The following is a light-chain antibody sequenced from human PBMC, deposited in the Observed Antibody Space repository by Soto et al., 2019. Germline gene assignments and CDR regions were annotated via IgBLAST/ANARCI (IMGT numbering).Light chain of an antibody. V-gene: IGKV1-5*01. CDR1: QSLSSW. J-gene: IGKJ3*01. Sequence: DIQMTQSPSTLSASVGDRVTITCRASQSLSSWLAWYQQKPGKAPKLLIYDASSLESGVPSRFSGGGSGTEFTLTIRSLQPDDFATYYCQQYNSYSITFGPGTKVDVK. CDR3: QQYNSYSIT. CDR2: DAS.